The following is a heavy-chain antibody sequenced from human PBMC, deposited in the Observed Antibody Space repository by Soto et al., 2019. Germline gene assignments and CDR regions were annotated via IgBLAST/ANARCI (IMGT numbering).Heavy chain of an antibody. Sequence: ASETLSLTCTVSGGSISSSSYYWGWIRQPPGKGLEWIGSIYYSGSTYYNPSLKSRVTISVDTSKNQFSLKLSSVTAADTAVYYCARHPVGYYGSGSDYYYYYGMDVWGQGTTVTVS. CDR1: GGSISSSSYY. V-gene: IGHV4-39*01. CDR2: IYYSGST. D-gene: IGHD3-10*01. CDR3: ARHPVGYYGSGSDYYYYYGMDV. J-gene: IGHJ6*02.